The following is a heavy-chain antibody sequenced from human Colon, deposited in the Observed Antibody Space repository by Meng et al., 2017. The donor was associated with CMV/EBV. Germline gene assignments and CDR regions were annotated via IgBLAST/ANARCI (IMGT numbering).Heavy chain of an antibody. CDR3: ARFVSRSNSRSGSYYRVYFFDF. D-gene: IGHD3-10*01. J-gene: IGHJ4*02. CDR2: ITVYNGKT. CDR1: EYAFSNLG. V-gene: IGHV1-18*01. Sequence: ASVKVSCKASEYAFSNLGISWVRQAPGQGLEWMGWITVYNGKTKYAQKFQGRVTMTADISTNTAYLELGSLRSDDTAVYFCARFVSRSNSRSGSYYRVYFFDFWGQGTLVTVSS.